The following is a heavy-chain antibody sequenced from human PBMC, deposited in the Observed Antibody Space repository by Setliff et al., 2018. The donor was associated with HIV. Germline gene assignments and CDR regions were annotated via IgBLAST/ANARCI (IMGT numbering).Heavy chain of an antibody. V-gene: IGHV4-34*01. D-gene: IGHD3-10*01. J-gene: IGHJ4*02. CDR1: GESFNDYY. CDR2: IDHSGNI. CDR3: ARGLNYYGSGSYLPLGY. Sequence: SETLSLTCAVYGESFNDYYWTWIRQPPGKGLEWIGEIDHSGNIKYHASLKSRVAISKDTSKNQISLKLRSVTAADTAVYYCARGLNYYGSGSYLPLGYWGQGTLVTVSS.